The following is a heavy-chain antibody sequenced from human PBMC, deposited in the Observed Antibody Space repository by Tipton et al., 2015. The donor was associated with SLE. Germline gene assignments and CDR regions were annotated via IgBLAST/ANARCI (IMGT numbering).Heavy chain of an antibody. Sequence: TLSLTCTVSGGSISSSSYYWGWIRQPPGKGLEWIGSIYYSGSTNYNPSLKSRVTISVDTSKNQFSLKLSSMTAADTAVYYCSRRENDFWSASGSFDYWGQGTLVTVSS. CDR2: IYYSGST. J-gene: IGHJ4*02. V-gene: IGHV4-39*07. CDR1: GGSISSSSYY. CDR3: SRRENDFWSASGSFDY. D-gene: IGHD3-3*01.